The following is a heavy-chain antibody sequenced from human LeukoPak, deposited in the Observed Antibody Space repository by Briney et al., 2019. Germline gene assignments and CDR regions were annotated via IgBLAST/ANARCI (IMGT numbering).Heavy chain of an antibody. J-gene: IGHJ4*02. CDR1: GFTFSSYG. D-gene: IGHD4-17*01. Sequence: GGSLRLSCAASGFTFSSYGMHWVRQAPGKGLEWVAVIWDDGSNEYYADSVKGRFTISRDNAKNSLYLQMNSLRAEDTAVYYCARGDTYGDYVPITYFDYWGQGTLVTVSS. V-gene: IGHV3-33*03. CDR3: ARGDTYGDYVPITYFDY. CDR2: IWDDGSNE.